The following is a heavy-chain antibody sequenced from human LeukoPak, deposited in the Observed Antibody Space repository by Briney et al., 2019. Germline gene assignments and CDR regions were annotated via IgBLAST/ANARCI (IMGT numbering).Heavy chain of an antibody. CDR2: FDPEDGET. CDR1: GYTLTELS. J-gene: IGHJ6*02. D-gene: IGHD3-3*01. V-gene: IGHV1-24*01. CDR3: ATSQYYDFWGDPNYGMDV. Sequence: ASVKVSCKVSGYTLTELSMHWVRQAPGKGLEWMGGFDPEDGETIYAQKFQGRVTMTEDTSTDTAYMELSSLRSEDTAVYYCATSQYYDFWGDPNYGMDVWGQGTTVTVSS.